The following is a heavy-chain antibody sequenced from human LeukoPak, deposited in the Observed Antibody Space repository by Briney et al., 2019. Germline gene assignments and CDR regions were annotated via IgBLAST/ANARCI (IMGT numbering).Heavy chain of an antibody. CDR3: ARPALPDNWFDP. V-gene: IGHV4-39*01. Sequence: SETLSLTCTVSGGSISSSSYYWGWIRQPPGKGLEWIGSIYYSGSTYYNPSLKRRVTISVDTSKNQFPLKLSSVTAADTAVYYCARPALPDNWFDPWGQGTLVTVSS. CDR2: IYYSGST. J-gene: IGHJ5*02. CDR1: GGSISSSSYY. D-gene: IGHD1-14*01.